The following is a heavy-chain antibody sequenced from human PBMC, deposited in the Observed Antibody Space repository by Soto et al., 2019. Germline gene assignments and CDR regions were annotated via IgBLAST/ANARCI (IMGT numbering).Heavy chain of an antibody. CDR3: TRGNSDC. V-gene: IGHV3-21*02. CDR1: GFTFNIYP. D-gene: IGHD2-21*01. J-gene: IGHJ4*02. CDR2: ISSTSNYI. Sequence: EVQLVESGGGLVKPGGSLRLSCAASGFTFNIYPMNWVRQAPGKGLEWVSSISSTSNYIYYADSVEGRFTISRDNAKNSLYLQMNGLGAEDTAIYYCTRGNSDCWGQGTLVTVSS.